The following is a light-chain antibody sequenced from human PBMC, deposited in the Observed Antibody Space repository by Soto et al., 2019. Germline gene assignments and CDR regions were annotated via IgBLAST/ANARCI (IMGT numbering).Light chain of an antibody. CDR3: QQHSSLPHT. V-gene: IGKV3-20*01. Sequence: ESVLTQSPGTLSLSPVERATLAFMASQSVTNRYFAWYQQRPVQAPRLLIYGISNRATGIPDRFSGSGSGTDFTLTISRLEPEDFVVYYCQQHSSLPHTFGQGTKVDIK. J-gene: IGKJ2*01. CDR2: GIS. CDR1: QSVTNRY.